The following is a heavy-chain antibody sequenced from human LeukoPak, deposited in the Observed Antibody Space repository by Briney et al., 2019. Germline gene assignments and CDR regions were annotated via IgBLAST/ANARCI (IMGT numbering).Heavy chain of an antibody. Sequence: HPGGSLRLSCAASGFTFRTYWMHWVRQAPGKGLVWVSRIKSDGGTNYADSVKGRFTISRDNAKKTVSLQMNSLRPEDTGVYYCARAPSEIGGYYPEYFRHWGQGTLVTVSS. J-gene: IGHJ1*01. CDR3: ARAPSEIGGYYPEYFRH. V-gene: IGHV3-74*01. D-gene: IGHD3-22*01. CDR1: GFTFRTYW. CDR2: IKSDGGT.